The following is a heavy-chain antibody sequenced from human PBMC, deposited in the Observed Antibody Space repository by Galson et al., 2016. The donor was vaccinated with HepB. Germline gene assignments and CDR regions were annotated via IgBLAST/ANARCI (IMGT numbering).Heavy chain of an antibody. CDR1: GYTFTNYY. CDR3: ARGHCTKTNCYWNFAH. D-gene: IGHD2-2*01. J-gene: IGHJ4*02. V-gene: IGHV1-18*01. Sequence: SVKVSCKVSGYTFTNYYISWVRQAPGQGLEWLGWIHTDNGDTNYAHIVQGRVTMTTDTSTTTAYMELTSLRSDDTAVDYWARGHCTKTNCYWNFAHWGQGTLVTVSS. CDR2: IHTDNGDT.